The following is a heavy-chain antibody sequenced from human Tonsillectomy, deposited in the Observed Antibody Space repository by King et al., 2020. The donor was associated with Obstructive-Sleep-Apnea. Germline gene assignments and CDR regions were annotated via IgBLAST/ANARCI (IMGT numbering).Heavy chain of an antibody. D-gene: IGHD6-25*01. J-gene: IGHJ4*02. CDR1: GFTLNNYA. CDR3: TRELDGGD. Sequence: VQLVESGGDLVQPGGSLRLSCGVSGFTLNNYAMSWFRQAPGKGLEWVSGVTARDGNTYYADSAKGRFTISRDNSKNTLFLQLNSLRAEDTALYYCTRELDGGDWGQGTLVTVSS. CDR2: VTARDGNT. V-gene: IGHV3-23*04.